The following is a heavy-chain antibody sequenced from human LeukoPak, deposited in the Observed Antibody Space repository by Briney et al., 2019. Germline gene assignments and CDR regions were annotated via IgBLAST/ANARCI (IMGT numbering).Heavy chain of an antibody. CDR2: INPNSGGT. J-gene: IGHJ3*02. CDR3: ARELGEGGRAYDLWSGYYDPDAFDI. V-gene: IGHV1-2*02. D-gene: IGHD3-3*01. Sequence: GASVKVSCKASGYTFTGYYMHWVRQAPGQGLEWMGWINPNSGGTNYAQKFQGRVTMTRDTSISTAYMELSRLRSDDTAVYYCARELGEGGRAYDLWSGYYDPDAFDIWGQGTMVTVSS. CDR1: GYTFTGYY.